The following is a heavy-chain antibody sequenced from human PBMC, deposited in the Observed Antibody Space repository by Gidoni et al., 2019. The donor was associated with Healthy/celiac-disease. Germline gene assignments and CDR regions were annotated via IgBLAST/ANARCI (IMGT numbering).Heavy chain of an antibody. CDR3: ARSAAAPYYFDY. CDR1: GGTFSSYA. J-gene: IGHJ4*02. CDR2: IIPILGIA. V-gene: IGHV1-69*09. D-gene: IGHD6-13*01. Sequence: QVQLVQSGAEVKKPGSSVKVSCKASGGTFSSYASSWVRQAPGQGLEWMGRIIPILGIANYAQKFQGRVTITADKSTSTAYMELSSLRSEDTAVYYCARSAAAPYYFDYWGQGTLVTVSS.